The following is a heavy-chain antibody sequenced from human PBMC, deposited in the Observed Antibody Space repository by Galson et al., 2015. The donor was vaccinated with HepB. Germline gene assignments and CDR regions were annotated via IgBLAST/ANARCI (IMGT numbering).Heavy chain of an antibody. J-gene: IGHJ6*04. CDR3: VGLNYDPYGYTVDV. CDR1: GFTFSNYW. D-gene: IGHD3-16*01. V-gene: IGHV3-74*01. CDR2: MNSDGSDI. Sequence: SLRLSCAASGFTFSNYWMHWVRQAPGKGLVWVSRMNSDGSDIGYADSVKGRFTISRDNVKNTLNLQMNSLRAEDTAVYYCVGLNYDPYGYTVDVWGKGTTVTVSS.